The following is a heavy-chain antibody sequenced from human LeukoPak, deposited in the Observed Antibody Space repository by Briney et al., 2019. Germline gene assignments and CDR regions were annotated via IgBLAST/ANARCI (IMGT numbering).Heavy chain of an antibody. Sequence: SGPTLVKPTQTLTLTCTFSGFSLSTSGVGVGWIRQPPGKALEWLALIYWNGDKRYSPSLKSRLTITKDTSKNQVVLTMTNMDPVDTATYYCATHYSLSLFDYWGQGTLVTVSS. CDR3: ATHYSLSLFDY. J-gene: IGHJ4*02. V-gene: IGHV2-5*01. CDR2: IYWNGDK. D-gene: IGHD3-10*01. CDR1: GFSLSTSGVG.